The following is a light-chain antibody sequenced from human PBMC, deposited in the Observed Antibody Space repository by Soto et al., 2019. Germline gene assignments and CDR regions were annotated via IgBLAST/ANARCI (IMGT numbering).Light chain of an antibody. CDR1: QSISSW. V-gene: IGKV1-5*03. Sequence: DIQMTQSPSTLSASVGDRVTITCRASQSISSWLAWYHQKPGKDPKLLIYKASSLESVVPSRFSGSGSGTEFTLTISSLQHDDLATYYCQQYHSSPFTFGPWTKVDIK. J-gene: IGKJ3*01. CDR2: KAS. CDR3: QQYHSSPFT.